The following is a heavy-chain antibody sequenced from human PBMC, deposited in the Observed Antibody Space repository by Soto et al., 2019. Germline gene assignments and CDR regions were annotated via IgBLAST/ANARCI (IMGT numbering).Heavy chain of an antibody. CDR3: ARTNYHASGGDPGAFDV. J-gene: IGHJ3*01. CDR1: GFSLTTSGMC. CDR2: IDWDDDD. V-gene: IGHV2-70*11. Sequence: SGPTLVNPTQTLTLTCTFSGFSLTTSGMCVNWIRQPPGKALEWLARIDWDDDDYYSRYLKTRLTISRDASKNQVVLTMSNMDPGDTATYYCARTNYHASGGDPGAFDVWGQGTMVTVSS. D-gene: IGHD1-26*01.